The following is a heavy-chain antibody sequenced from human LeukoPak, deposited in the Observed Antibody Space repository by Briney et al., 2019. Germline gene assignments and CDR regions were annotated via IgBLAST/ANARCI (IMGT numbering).Heavy chain of an antibody. Sequence: SETLSLTCTASGGSISTYYWSWFRQPAGKGLKWIGRIYTSGSTNYNPSLKSRVTMSVDTSKSQFSLKLSSVTAADTAVYYCARTPYCTNGICYQRNYFDYWGQGNLVTVSS. V-gene: IGHV4-4*07. CDR2: IYTSGST. CDR3: ARTPYCTNGICYQRNYFDY. D-gene: IGHD2-8*01. CDR1: GGSISTYY. J-gene: IGHJ4*02.